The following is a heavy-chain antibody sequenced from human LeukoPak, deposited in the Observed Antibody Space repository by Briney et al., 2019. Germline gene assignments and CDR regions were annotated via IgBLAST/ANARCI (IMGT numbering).Heavy chain of an antibody. D-gene: IGHD3-10*01. J-gene: IGHJ6*02. CDR3: ARGGSGSYYNIPLDYYYYYYGMDV. CDR2: INPNSGGT. V-gene: IGHV1-2*02. CDR1: GYTFTGYY. Sequence: GASVKVSCKASGYTFTGYYMHWVRQAPGQGLEWMGWINPNSGGTNYAQKFQGRVTMTRDTSISTAYMELSRLRSDDTAVYYCARGGSGSYYNIPLDYYYYYYGMDVWGQGTTVTVSS.